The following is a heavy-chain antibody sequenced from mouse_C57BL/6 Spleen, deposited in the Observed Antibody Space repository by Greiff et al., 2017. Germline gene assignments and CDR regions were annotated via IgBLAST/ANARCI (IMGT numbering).Heavy chain of an antibody. V-gene: IGHV1-55*01. CDR2: ISPGSGST. J-gene: IGHJ4*01. D-gene: IGHD3-2*02. CDR1: GYTFTSYW. Sequence: VQLQQPGAELVKPGASVKMSCQASGYTFTSYWLTWVKPRPGQGLEWIGDISPGSGSTHYNEKFTSKATLTGDTSSSTAYMQLSSLTSEDSAVYYCARRSSGYDAIDDWGQGTSVTVAA. CDR3: ARRSSGYDAIDD.